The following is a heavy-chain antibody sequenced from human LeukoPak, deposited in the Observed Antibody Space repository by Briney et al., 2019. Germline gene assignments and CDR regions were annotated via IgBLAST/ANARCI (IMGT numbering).Heavy chain of an antibody. D-gene: IGHD3-10*01. CDR3: ARTYYGSGSYYWYASDI. CDR1: GFTLSSNY. CDR2: IYSGGSA. V-gene: IGHV3-53*01. J-gene: IGHJ3*02. Sequence: GGSLRLSCAASGFTLSSNYMSSVRQTPGKGLEWGSVIYSGGSAYYADSVKGRFTISRDNSKNTLYLQMNSLRAEDTAVYYCARTYYGSGSYYWYASDIWGQGTMVTVSS.